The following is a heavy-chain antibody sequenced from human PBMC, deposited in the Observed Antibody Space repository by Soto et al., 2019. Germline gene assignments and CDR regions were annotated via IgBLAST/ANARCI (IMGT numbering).Heavy chain of an antibody. V-gene: IGHV3-64D*08. CDR3: ASKAWVKTGTTFGYYYYVDV. CDR1: GFTFSSYA. D-gene: IGHD1-7*01. CDR2: ISSNGGST. J-gene: IGHJ6*03. Sequence: CGSVRLSCSASGFTFSSYAMHWVRQAPGKGLEYVSAISSNGGSTYYADSVKGRFTISRDNSKNTLYLQMSSVTAADTAVYYCASKAWVKTGTTFGYYYYVDVWGKGTTVTVSS.